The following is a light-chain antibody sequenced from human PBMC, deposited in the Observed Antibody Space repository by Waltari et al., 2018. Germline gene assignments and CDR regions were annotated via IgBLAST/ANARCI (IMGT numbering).Light chain of an antibody. CDR3: LQRSNWPHS. Sequence: EIVMTQSPATLSLSPGERATLSCRASQSVSSSLAWYQQKPGQAPRLLIYGASTRATGIPDRFSDSGSGTDFTLTISSLEPEDVAVYYCLQRSNWPHSFGQGTKMEIK. J-gene: IGKJ2*03. CDR1: QSVSSS. V-gene: IGKV3-15*01. CDR2: GAS.